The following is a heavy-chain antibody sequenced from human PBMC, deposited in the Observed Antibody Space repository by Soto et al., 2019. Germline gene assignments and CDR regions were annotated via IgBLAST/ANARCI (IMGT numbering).Heavy chain of an antibody. J-gene: IGHJ4*02. CDR1: DGSIINYC. V-gene: IGHV4-59*08. D-gene: IGHD4-17*01. CDR3: ARGRDYGDYVGHFDY. CDR2: ICNSGTT. Sequence: SETLPLPYTVSDGSIINYCCTWTRQPPGEGLEWIGCICNSGTTNYNPSLKSRVAISIDTPKNQLSLKLSSVTAADTAVYYCARGRDYGDYVGHFDYWGQGTLVTVSS.